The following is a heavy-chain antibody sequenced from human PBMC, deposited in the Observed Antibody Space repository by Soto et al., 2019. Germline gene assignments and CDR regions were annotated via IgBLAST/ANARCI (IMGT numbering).Heavy chain of an antibody. CDR3: AKNGDYYDGSGYHPFDY. CDR1: GFTFSSYG. D-gene: IGHD3-22*01. Sequence: QVQLVESGGGVVQPGRSLRLSCAASGFTFSSYGMRWVRQAPGKGLEWVAGISYDGSNKYYADSVKGRFTISRDNSKNTLYLQMISLRADDTAVYYCAKNGDYYDGSGYHPFDYWGQGTLVTVSS. V-gene: IGHV3-30*18. J-gene: IGHJ4*02. CDR2: ISYDGSNK.